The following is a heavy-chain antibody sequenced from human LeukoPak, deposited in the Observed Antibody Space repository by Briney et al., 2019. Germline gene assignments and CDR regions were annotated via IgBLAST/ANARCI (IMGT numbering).Heavy chain of an antibody. D-gene: IGHD6-13*01. CDR3: ARRAAAVGTYYMDV. CDR1: GGSISSYY. Sequence: SETLSLTCSVSGGSISSYYWTWIRQPPGKGLEWIGYIYYSGGTNYNPSLKSRVTISVDTSKNQFSLKLSSVTAADTAVYYRARRAAAVGTYYMDVWGKGTTVTVSS. V-gene: IGHV4-59*01. J-gene: IGHJ6*03. CDR2: IYYSGGT.